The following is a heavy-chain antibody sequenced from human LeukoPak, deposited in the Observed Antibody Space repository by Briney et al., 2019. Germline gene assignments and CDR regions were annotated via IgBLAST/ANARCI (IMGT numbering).Heavy chain of an antibody. CDR1: GFTFSSYS. CDR3: ARQADHIVVVVAAFDY. CDR2: VSSSSSTI. Sequence: GGSLRLSCAASGFTFSSYSMNWVRQAPGKGLEWVSYVSSSSSTIYYADSVKGRFTISRDNAKISLYLQMNSLRAEDTAVYYCARQADHIVVVVAAFDYWGQGTLVTVSS. D-gene: IGHD2-15*01. J-gene: IGHJ4*02. V-gene: IGHV3-48*01.